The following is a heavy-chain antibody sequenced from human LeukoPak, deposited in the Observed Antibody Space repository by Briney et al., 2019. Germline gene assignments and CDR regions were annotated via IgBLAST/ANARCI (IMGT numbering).Heavy chain of an antibody. CDR2: INPYGSEK. Sequence: QTGGSLTLFCALYVFTFSNYWMSWVRQAPGKGLEWVAYINPYGSEKYYVESVKGRYTISRDNAKNSLYLQINSLRAEDTAVYYCARERERAAVADYGGQGTLVTVSS. CDR1: VFTFSNYW. J-gene: IGHJ4*02. D-gene: IGHD6-13*01. V-gene: IGHV3-7*01. CDR3: ARERERAAVADY.